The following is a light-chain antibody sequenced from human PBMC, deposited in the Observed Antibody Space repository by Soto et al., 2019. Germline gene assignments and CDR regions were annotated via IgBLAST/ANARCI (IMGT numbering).Light chain of an antibody. V-gene: IGLV2-11*01. CDR3: CSYAGSYTVV. Sequence: QSALTQPRSVSGSPGQSVTISCTGTTNDVGGYNSVSWYQQHPGKAPKLMIYDVSKRPSGVPDRFSGSKSGNTASLTISGLQAEDEADYYCCSYAGSYTVVFGGGTKLTVL. J-gene: IGLJ2*01. CDR1: TNDVGGYNS. CDR2: DVS.